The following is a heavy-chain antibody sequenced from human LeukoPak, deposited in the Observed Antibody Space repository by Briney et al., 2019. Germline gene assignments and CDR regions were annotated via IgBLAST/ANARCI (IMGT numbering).Heavy chain of an antibody. CDR3: ARDRDGYNYVRGYYYMDV. J-gene: IGHJ6*03. Sequence: PSQTLSLTCTVSGGSISSGDYYWSWIRQPPGKGLEWIGYIYYSGSTYYNPSLKSRVTISVDTSKNQFSLKLSSVTAADTAVYYCARDRDGYNYVRGYYYMDVWGKGTTVTVSS. D-gene: IGHD5-24*01. CDR2: IYYSGST. CDR1: GGSISSGDYY. V-gene: IGHV4-30-4*08.